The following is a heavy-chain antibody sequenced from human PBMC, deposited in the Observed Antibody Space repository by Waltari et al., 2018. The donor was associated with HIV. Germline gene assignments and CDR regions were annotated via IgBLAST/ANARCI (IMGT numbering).Heavy chain of an antibody. CDR3: ARGEDISLTHLPPGFRLEF. J-gene: IGHJ4*01. D-gene: IGHD5-12*01. CDR2: SNPDSGYT. CDR1: GDRFTTYF. V-gene: IGHV1-2*06. Sequence: QTLLLQSASQVKTPGASVTLSCKVSGDRFTTYFLYWLRQAPGQGFEWLVRSNPDSGYTTYSQTFKPSVTITRDTSSASTYMELTRLTSAETAIYFCARGEDISLTHLPPGFRLEFWGHGTLVTVSS.